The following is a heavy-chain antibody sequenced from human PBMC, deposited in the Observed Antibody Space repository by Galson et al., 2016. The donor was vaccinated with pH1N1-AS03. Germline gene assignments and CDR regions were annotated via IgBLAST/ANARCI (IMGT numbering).Heavy chain of an antibody. CDR2: IYSGGST. CDR3: ASVTSAWPTVGAFGI. D-gene: IGHD4-23*01. J-gene: IGHJ3*02. CDR1: GFTVSSKY. Sequence: SLRLSCAVSGFTVSSKYMSWVRQAPEKGLEWVSSIYSGGSTYYTDSVKGRFTISRDDSKATLFLQMSSLRPEETDVYYCASVTSAWPTVGAFGIWSQGAVGTVSS. V-gene: IGHV3-66*02.